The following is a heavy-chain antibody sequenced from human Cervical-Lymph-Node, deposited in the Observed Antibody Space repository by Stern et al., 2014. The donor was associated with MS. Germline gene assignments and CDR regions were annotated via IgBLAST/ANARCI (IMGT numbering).Heavy chain of an antibody. CDR1: GGSISSSY. CDR3: ARGATQAFDP. Sequence: VQLEESGPGLVKPSETLSLTCTVSGGSISSSYWSWIRQPPGKGLEWIGYIYYSGSTNYNPSLKSRVTISVDTSKNQFSLKLSSVTAADTAVYYCARGATQAFDPWGQGTLVTVSS. CDR2: IYYSGST. V-gene: IGHV4-59*01. J-gene: IGHJ5*02.